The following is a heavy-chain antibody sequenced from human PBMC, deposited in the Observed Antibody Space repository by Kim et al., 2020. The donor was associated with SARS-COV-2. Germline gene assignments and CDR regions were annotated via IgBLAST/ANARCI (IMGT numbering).Heavy chain of an antibody. Sequence: GGSLRLSCAASGFTFSSYSMNWVRQAPGKGLEWVSSISSSSSYIYYADSVKGRFTISRDNAKNSLYLQMNSLRAEDTAVYYCARDLRGELLWFGELSGDNAFDIWGQGTMVTVSS. CDR1: GFTFSSYS. J-gene: IGHJ3*02. V-gene: IGHV3-21*01. D-gene: IGHD3-10*01. CDR2: ISSSSSYI. CDR3: ARDLRGELLWFGELSGDNAFDI.